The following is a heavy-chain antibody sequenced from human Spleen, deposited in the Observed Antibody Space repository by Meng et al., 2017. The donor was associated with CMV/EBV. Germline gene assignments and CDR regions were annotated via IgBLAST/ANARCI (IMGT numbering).Heavy chain of an antibody. D-gene: IGHD3-22*01. V-gene: IGHV3-30-3*01. Sequence: QVQLVESGGGVVQPGRSLRLPCAASDFSFSSYAMHWVRQAPGKGLEWVAVISYDGGNKYYADSVKGRFTISRDNSKNTLYLQMNSLRAEDTAVYYCARDPDDSSGYYSYFDYWGQETLVTVAS. J-gene: IGHJ4*02. CDR1: DFSFSSYA. CDR2: ISYDGGNK. CDR3: ARDPDDSSGYYSYFDY.